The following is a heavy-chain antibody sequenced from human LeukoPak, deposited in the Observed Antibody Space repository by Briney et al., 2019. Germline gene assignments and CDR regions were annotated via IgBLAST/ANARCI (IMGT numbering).Heavy chain of an antibody. D-gene: IGHD3-10*01. V-gene: IGHV3-30*18. CDR1: GFTFSSYG. J-gene: IGHJ4*02. CDR3: AKDPLGFQEYYFDY. Sequence: PGRSLRLSCAASGFTFSSYGMHWVRQAPGKGLEWVAVISYDGSNKYYADSVKGRFTISRDNSKNTLYLQMNSLRAEDTAVYYCAKDPLGFQEYYFDYWGQGTLVTVSS. CDR2: ISYDGSNK.